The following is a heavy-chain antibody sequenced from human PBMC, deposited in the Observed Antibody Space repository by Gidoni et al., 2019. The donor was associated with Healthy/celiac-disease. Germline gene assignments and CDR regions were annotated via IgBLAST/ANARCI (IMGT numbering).Heavy chain of an antibody. CDR3: ARVRFGRTTVTPSYYFDY. CDR2: INPNSGGT. D-gene: IGHD4-17*01. CDR1: GYTFTGHY. J-gene: IGHJ4*02. Sequence: QVQLVQSGAAVKKPGASVKVSCKDSGYTFTGHYMHWVRQAPGQGLEWMGWINPNSGGTNYAQKFQGRVTMTRDTSISTAYMELSRLRSDDTAVYYCARVRFGRTTVTPSYYFDYWGQGTLVTVSS. V-gene: IGHV1-2*02.